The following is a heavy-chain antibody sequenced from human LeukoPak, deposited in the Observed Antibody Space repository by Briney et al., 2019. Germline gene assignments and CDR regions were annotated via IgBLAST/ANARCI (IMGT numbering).Heavy chain of an antibody. CDR1: GYTFTSYG. CDR3: ARGPYYRIAAAGRVDY. V-gene: IGHV1-18*01. Sequence: GASVKVSCKASGYTFTSYGISWVRQAPGQGLEWMGWISAYNGNTNYAQKLQGRVTMTTDTSTSTAYMELRSLRSDDTAVYYCARGPYYRIAAAGRVDYWGQGTLVTVSS. CDR2: ISAYNGNT. J-gene: IGHJ4*02. D-gene: IGHD6-13*01.